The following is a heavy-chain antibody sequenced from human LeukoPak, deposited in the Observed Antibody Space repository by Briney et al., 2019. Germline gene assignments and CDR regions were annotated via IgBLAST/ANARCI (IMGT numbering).Heavy chain of an antibody. J-gene: IGHJ3*02. CDR2: IYSGGST. CDR3: ARDEGLDAFDI. V-gene: IGHV3-66*01. CDR1: GFTVSSNY. D-gene: IGHD3-16*01. Sequence: GGSLRLSCSASGFTVSSNYMSWVRQAPGKGLEWVSVIYSGGSTYYADSVKGRFTISRDNSKNTLYLQMNSLRAEDTAVYYCARDEGLDAFDIWGQGTMVTVSS.